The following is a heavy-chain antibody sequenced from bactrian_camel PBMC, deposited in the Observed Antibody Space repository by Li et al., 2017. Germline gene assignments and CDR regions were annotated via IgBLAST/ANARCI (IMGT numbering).Heavy chain of an antibody. CDR2: IDSDGST. V-gene: IGHV3S53*01. D-gene: IGHD7*01. Sequence: HVQLVESGGGSVQAGGPLRLSCAASGDSYSNNCMAWFRQAPGKEREGVAAIDSDGSTSYADSVKGRFTISQDNAKNTLYLQTNSLKTDDTAVYYCAADPNWSFDPNSWGQGTQVTVS. J-gene: IGHJ4*01. CDR1: GDSYSNNC. CDR3: AADPNWSFDPNS.